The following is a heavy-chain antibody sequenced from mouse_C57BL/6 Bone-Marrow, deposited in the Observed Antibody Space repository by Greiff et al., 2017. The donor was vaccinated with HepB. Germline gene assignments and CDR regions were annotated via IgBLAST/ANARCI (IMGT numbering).Heavy chain of an antibody. CDR2: IYPGSGNT. D-gene: IGHD3-2*02. CDR3: AREKLLDSSGTFAY. Sequence: QVHVKQSGAELVRPGASVKLSCKASGYTFTDYYINWVKQRPGQGLEWIARIYPGSGNTYYNEKFKGKATLTAEKSSSTAYMQLSSLTSEDSAVYFCAREKLLDSSGTFAYWGQGTLVTVSA. J-gene: IGHJ3*01. V-gene: IGHV1-76*01. CDR1: GYTFTDYY.